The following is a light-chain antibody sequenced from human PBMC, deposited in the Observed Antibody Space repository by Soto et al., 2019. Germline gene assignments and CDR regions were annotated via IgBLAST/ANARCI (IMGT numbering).Light chain of an antibody. CDR2: GAS. Sequence: ETVLTQSPGTLSLSPGGRATLSCRASQSVISNYLAWYQQIPGQAPRLLIYGASSRATGIPDRFSGSGSGTEFTLTISSLQSEDFAIYYCQQYNNWPWTFGQGTKV. J-gene: IGKJ1*01. CDR1: QSVISN. V-gene: IGKV3D-15*01. CDR3: QQYNNWPWT.